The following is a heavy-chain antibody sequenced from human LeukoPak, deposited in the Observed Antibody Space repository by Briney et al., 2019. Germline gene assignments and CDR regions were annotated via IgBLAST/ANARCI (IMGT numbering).Heavy chain of an antibody. CDR1: GFTFDDYA. CDR2: ISRNSGSI. J-gene: IGHJ4*02. V-gene: IGHV3-9*01. CDR3: AKGLDGYNYDYFDY. D-gene: IGHD5-24*01. Sequence: PGRSLRLSCAASGFTFDDYAMHWVRQAPGKGLEWVSGISRNSGSIGYADSVKGRFTISRDNAKNSLYLQMNSLRAEDTALYYCAKGLDGYNYDYFDYWGQGTLVTVSS.